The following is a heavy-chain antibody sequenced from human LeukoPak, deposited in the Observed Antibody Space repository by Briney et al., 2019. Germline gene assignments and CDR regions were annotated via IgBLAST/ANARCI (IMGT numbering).Heavy chain of an antibody. CDR3: ATVPRRPRYYYFGMDV. CDR2: FDPQDGET. J-gene: IGHJ6*02. V-gene: IGHV1-24*01. CDR1: GYTLTEAP. Sequence: ASVKVSCKVSGYTLTEAPIHWVRQAPGKGLEWIGGFDPQDGETIYAQKLRGRVTMTEDTSTNTAYMELSSLRSEDTAVYYCATVPRRPRYYYFGMDVWGQGTTVTVSS.